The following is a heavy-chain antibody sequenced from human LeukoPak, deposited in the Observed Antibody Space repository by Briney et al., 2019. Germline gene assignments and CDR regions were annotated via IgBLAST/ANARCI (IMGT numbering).Heavy chain of an antibody. J-gene: IGHJ4*02. D-gene: IGHD6-13*01. CDR1: GFTFSIDP. Sequence: GGSLRLSCAASGFTFSIDPMTWVRQAPGKGLEWVSSISGDGRSTYRADSVKGRFAISRDNSKNTLYLQMNSLRADDTAVYYCAKVSPAAGTCFDYWGQGTLVTVSS. CDR3: AKVSPAAGTCFDY. CDR2: ISGDGRST. V-gene: IGHV3-23*01.